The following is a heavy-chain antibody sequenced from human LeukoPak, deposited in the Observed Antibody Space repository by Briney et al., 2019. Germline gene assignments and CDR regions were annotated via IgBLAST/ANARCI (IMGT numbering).Heavy chain of an antibody. D-gene: IGHD6-19*01. J-gene: IGHJ4*02. CDR2: INPSGGST. CDR1: GYIFTSYN. V-gene: IGHV1-46*01. Sequence: GASVKVSCKASGYIFTSYNIYWVRQAPGQGLEWMGIINPSGGSTNYAQKFQGRVTMTRDTSTSTVYMELRSLRSEDTAVYYCARFAVHRRITVAGQFGLDYWGQGTLVSVSS. CDR3: ARFAVHRRITVAGQFGLDY.